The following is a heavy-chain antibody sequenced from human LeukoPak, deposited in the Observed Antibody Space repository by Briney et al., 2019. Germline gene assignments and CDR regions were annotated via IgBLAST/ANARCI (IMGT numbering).Heavy chain of an antibody. CDR1: GFTLSSYE. CDR3: ARGPEFSSGWYGGY. D-gene: IGHD6-19*01. CDR2: ISSSGGTI. V-gene: IGHV3-48*03. J-gene: IGHJ4*02. Sequence: GGSLRLSCAASGFTLSSYEMNWVRQAPGKGLEWVSYISSSGGTIYYADSVKGRFTISRDNAKNSLYLQMNSLRAEDTAAYYCARGPEFSSGWYGGYWGQGTLVIVSS.